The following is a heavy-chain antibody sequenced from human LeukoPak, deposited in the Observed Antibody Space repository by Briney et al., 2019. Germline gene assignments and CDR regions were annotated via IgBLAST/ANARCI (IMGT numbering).Heavy chain of an antibody. V-gene: IGHV4-34*01. D-gene: IGHD3-22*01. CDR2: INHSGST. J-gene: IGHJ4*02. CDR3: ARARARGYYDSSGYSHFDY. Sequence: SETLSLTCTVSGGSISSYYWSWIRQPPGKGLEWIGEINHSGSTNYNPSLKSRVTTSVDTSKNQFSLKLSSVTAADTAVYYCARARARGYYDSSGYSHFDYWGQGTLVTVSS. CDR1: GGSISSYY.